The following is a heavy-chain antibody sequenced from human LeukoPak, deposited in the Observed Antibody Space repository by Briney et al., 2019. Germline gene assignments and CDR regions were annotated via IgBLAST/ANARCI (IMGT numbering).Heavy chain of an antibody. V-gene: IGHV3-9*01. Sequence: GGSLRLSCAASGFTFDDYAMHWVRQAPGKGLEWVSGINWNSGSIDYADSVKGRFIMSRDNAKNSLYLQMNSLRAEDTAVYYCASTSIAARRRSSAFDIWGQGTTVTVSS. CDR2: INWNSGSI. CDR1: GFTFDDYA. J-gene: IGHJ3*02. D-gene: IGHD6-6*01. CDR3: ASTSIAARRRSSAFDI.